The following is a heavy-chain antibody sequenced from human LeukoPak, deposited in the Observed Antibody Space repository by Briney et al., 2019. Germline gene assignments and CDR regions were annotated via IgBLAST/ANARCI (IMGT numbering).Heavy chain of an antibody. CDR3: ARLPGDWNYNAFDY. Sequence: ASVKVSCKASGGTFSSYAISWVRQAPGQGLEWMGGIIPIFGTANYAQKFQGRVTITTDESTSTAYMELSSLRSEDTAVYYRARLPGDWNYNAFDYWGQGTLVTVSS. D-gene: IGHD1-7*01. CDR1: GGTFSSYA. CDR2: IIPIFGTA. V-gene: IGHV1-69*05. J-gene: IGHJ4*02.